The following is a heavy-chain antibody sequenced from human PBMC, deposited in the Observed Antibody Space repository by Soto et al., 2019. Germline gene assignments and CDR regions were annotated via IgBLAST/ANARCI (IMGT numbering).Heavy chain of an antibody. CDR1: GVSISSSNW. Sequence: SETLSLTCAVSGVSISSSNWWSWVRQPPGKGLEWIGEIYHSGSTNYNPSLKSRVTISVDKSKNQFSLKLSSVTAADTAVYYCARDPAVGSSGWSYFDHWGQGTLVTVSS. J-gene: IGHJ4*02. V-gene: IGHV4-4*02. CDR2: IYHSGST. D-gene: IGHD6-19*01. CDR3: ARDPAVGSSGWSYFDH.